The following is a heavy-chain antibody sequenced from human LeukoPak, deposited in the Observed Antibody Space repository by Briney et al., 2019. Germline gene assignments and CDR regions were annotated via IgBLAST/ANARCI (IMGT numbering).Heavy chain of an antibody. Sequence: GGSLRLSCAASGFTFSSYGMSWVRQAPGKGLEWVSAISGSGGSTYYADSVKGRFTISRDNAKNSLYLQMNSLRAEDTAVYYCAREGSGTDIWGQGTMVTVSS. CDR3: AREGSGTDI. CDR1: GFTFSSYG. J-gene: IGHJ3*02. CDR2: ISGSGGST. D-gene: IGHD1-26*01. V-gene: IGHV3-23*01.